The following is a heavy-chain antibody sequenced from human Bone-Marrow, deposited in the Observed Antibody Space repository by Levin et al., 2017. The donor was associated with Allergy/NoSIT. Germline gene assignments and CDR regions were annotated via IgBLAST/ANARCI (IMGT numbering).Heavy chain of an antibody. CDR2: ISTSAYII. CDR1: GFNFTDHY. CDR3: ARDRMLRGGTYGFDI. D-gene: IGHD3-10*01. V-gene: IGHV3-11*01. J-gene: IGHJ3*02. Sequence: PGGSLRLSCAASGFNFTDHYMNWIRQSPGKGLEWVSSISTSAYIIYYADSVKGRFTISRDNAKNSLYLQMSSLRAEDTAVYYCARDRMLRGGTYGFDIWGHGTMVTLSS.